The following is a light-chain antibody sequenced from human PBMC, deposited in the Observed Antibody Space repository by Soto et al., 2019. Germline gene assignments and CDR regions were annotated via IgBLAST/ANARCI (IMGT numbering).Light chain of an antibody. CDR1: QSLFYNSYRKNY. J-gene: IGKJ5*01. CDR2: WAS. Sequence: DIVMTQSPDSLAVFLGERATINCRSNQSLFYNSYRKNYLVWYRQKPGQPPQLLIYWASARESGVPERFSGSGSGADVTLTIDNLQAEDVAVYYCQQYLDTPITFGQGTRLEIK. V-gene: IGKV4-1*01. CDR3: QQYLDTPIT.